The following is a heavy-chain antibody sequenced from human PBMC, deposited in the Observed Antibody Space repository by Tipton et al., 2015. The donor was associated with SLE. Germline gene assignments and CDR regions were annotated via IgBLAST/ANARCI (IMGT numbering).Heavy chain of an antibody. CDR1: GFTFSSYA. CDR2: ISGSGGST. J-gene: IGHJ5*02. D-gene: IGHD1-26*01. V-gene: IGHV3-23*01. Sequence: SLRLSCAASGFTFSSYAMSWVRQAPGKGLEWVSAISGSGGSTYYADPVKGRFPISRDNSKNTLYLQMNSLRAEDTAVYYCAKDGGIVGATSWGQGTLVTVSS. CDR3: AKDGGIVGATS.